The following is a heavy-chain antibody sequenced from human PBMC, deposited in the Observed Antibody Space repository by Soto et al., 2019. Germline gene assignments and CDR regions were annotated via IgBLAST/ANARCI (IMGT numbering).Heavy chain of an antibody. J-gene: IGHJ4*02. D-gene: IGHD2-15*01. CDR2: ISYDGSNK. V-gene: IGHV3-30*18. Sequence: QVQLVESGGGVVQPGRSLRLSCAASGFTFSSYGMHWVRQAPGKGLEWVAVISYDGSNKYYADSVKGRFTISRDNSKHTLYPQMNGLRAEDTGVYDCAKDRGGSLVVEEIDYWGQGTLVTVS. CDR3: AKDRGGSLVVEEIDY. CDR1: GFTFSSYG.